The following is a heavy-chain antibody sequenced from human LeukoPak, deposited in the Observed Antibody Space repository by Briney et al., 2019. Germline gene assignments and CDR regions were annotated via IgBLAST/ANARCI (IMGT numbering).Heavy chain of an antibody. Sequence: ASVKVSCKASGYTFTSYYMHWVRQAPGQGLEWMGIINPSGGSTSYAQKFQGRVTMTRDMSTSTVYMELSSLRSEDTAVYYCARGSPPRRNYDSRGYYSYYFDYWSQGTLVTVSS. V-gene: IGHV1-46*01. D-gene: IGHD3-22*01. CDR3: ARGSPPRRNYDSRGYYSYYFDY. CDR2: INPSGGST. CDR1: GYTFTSYY. J-gene: IGHJ4*02.